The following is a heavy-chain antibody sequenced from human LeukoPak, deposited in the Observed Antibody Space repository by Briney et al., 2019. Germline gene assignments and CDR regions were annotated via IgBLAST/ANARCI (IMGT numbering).Heavy chain of an antibody. CDR3: ARDLRGNIVVIVAADLSLDY. J-gene: IGHJ4*02. D-gene: IGHD2-15*01. CDR2: IRYDGSNK. V-gene: IGHV3-30*02. Sequence: GGSLRLSCAASGFTFSTYGMHWVRQAPGKGLEWVAFIRYDGSNKFYADSVKGRFTISRDNSKNTLYLQMNTLRAEDTAVYYCARDLRGNIVVIVAADLSLDYWGQGTLVTVAS. CDR1: GFTFSTYG.